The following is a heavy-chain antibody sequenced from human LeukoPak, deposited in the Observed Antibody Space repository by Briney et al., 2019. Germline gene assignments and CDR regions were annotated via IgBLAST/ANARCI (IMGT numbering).Heavy chain of an antibody. CDR2: TSSSGSTI. V-gene: IGHV3-11*01. Sequence: GGSLRLSCAASGFTFSDSYMSWIRQAPGKGLEYISYTSSSGSTIYYADSVKGRFTLSRDNAKNSLSLEMNSLRAEDTAVYYCARGKYSFDYWGQGTLVTVSS. J-gene: IGHJ4*02. CDR1: GFTFSDSY. CDR3: ARGKYSFDY.